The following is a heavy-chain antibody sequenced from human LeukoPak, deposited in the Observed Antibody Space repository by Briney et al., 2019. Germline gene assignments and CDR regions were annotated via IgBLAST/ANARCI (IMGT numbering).Heavy chain of an antibody. V-gene: IGHV1-69*13. Sequence: ASVKVSCKASGGTFSSYAISWVRQAPGQGLEWMGGIIPIFGTANYAQKFQGRVTITADESTSTAYMELSSLRSEDTAVYYCASETHDYPDAFDIWGQGTMVTVSS. CDR3: ASETHDYPDAFDI. CDR1: GGTFSSYA. D-gene: IGHD4-11*01. J-gene: IGHJ3*02. CDR2: IIPIFGTA.